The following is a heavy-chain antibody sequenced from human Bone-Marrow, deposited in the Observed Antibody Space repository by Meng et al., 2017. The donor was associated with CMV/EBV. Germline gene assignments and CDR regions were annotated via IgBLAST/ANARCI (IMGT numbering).Heavy chain of an antibody. J-gene: IGHJ4*02. CDR3: ARVVSGYLFDY. CDR1: GFTFTDYY. V-gene: IGHV3-72*01. CDR2: IRDKANSYTT. D-gene: IGHD3-22*01. Sequence: GGSLRLSCAASGFTFTDYYMDWVRQAPGKGLEWVGRIRDKANSYTTEYAASVKRRFTISRDDSKNSLYLQMNSLKTEDTAVYYCARVVSGYLFDYWGPGKRVTGAS.